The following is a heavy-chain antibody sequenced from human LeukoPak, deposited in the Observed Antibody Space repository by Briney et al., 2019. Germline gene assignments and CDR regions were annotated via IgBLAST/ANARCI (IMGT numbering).Heavy chain of an antibody. Sequence: GGSLRLSCAASGFTLSSYAMTWVRQAPGRGLEWVTSVDGGGGGTYYADSVKGRFTISRDNSKDTLYLQMNGLRAEDTAVYFCAKQSAGSAAWYSLHYDFWGQGTLVTVSS. J-gene: IGHJ4*02. CDR2: VDGGGGGT. CDR1: GFTLSSYA. CDR3: AKQSAGSAAWYSLHYDF. V-gene: IGHV3-23*01. D-gene: IGHD6-13*01.